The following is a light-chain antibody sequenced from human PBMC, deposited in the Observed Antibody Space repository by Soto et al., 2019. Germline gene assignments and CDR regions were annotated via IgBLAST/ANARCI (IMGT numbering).Light chain of an antibody. V-gene: IGLV2-14*01. J-gene: IGLJ1*01. CDR3: SSYADSSTVV. Sequence: QSVLTQPASVSGSPGQSITISCTGTSSDVGSYNYVSWYQRHPGKAPKLMIYEVNNRPSGVSNRFSGSKSGNTASLTISGVQAEDEADYYCSSYADSSTVVFGTGTKVTVL. CDR1: SSDVGSYNY. CDR2: EVN.